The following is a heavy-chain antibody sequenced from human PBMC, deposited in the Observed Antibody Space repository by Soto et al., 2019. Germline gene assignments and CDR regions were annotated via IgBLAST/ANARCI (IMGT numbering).Heavy chain of an antibody. CDR1: GFSLTSGVG. J-gene: IGHJ4*02. V-gene: IGHV2-5*02. D-gene: IGHD5-12*01. CDR3: AHIDPEIVTVGGHGGFDY. Sequence: QITLKESGPTLVRPPQTLTLTCTFSGFSLTSGVGVGWIRQPPGKALEWLALIYWDDDKRYSPSLKNRLTITKHTSKNHGVLTMTNVGPVDTATYFCAHIDPEIVTVGGHGGFDYWGQGTLVTVSS. CDR2: IYWDDDK.